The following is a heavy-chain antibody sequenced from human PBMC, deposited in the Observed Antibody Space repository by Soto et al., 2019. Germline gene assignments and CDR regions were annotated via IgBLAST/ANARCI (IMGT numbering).Heavy chain of an antibody. D-gene: IGHD2-21*01. Sequence: ASVKLSCKASGYIFTGYYMHWLRQATGQGLEWMGWINPNSGDTNYTQKLQGWVTMSRDTSISTAYMEMSRLRHHATAVYHSTISCIGKEGVGDTQYFFAFWGKGTPVTVSS. CDR1: GYIFTGYY. CDR3: TISCIGKEGVGDTQYFFAF. J-gene: IGHJ4*02. V-gene: IGHV1-2*04. CDR2: INPNSGDT.